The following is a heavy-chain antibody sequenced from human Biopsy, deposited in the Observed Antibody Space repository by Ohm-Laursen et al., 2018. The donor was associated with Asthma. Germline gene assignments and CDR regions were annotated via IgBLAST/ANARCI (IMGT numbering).Heavy chain of an antibody. CDR2: HDHEEGGT. V-gene: IGHV1-24*01. Sequence: SVKASCKISGYSLTDLSMHWVRQAPGQGLEWMGGHDHEEGGTVNARRFQGRVTMTEGTSTDTAYMELSSLSSDDTAVYYCASDFPKDYVRYNFQFWGQGTLVTVSS. D-gene: IGHD4-17*01. CDR3: ASDFPKDYVRYNFQF. J-gene: IGHJ4*02. CDR1: GYSLTDLS.